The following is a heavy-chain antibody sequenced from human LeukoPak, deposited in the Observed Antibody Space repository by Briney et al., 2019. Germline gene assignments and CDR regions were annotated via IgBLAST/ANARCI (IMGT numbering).Heavy chain of an antibody. D-gene: IGHD4-17*01. V-gene: IGHV3-21*01. CDR3: ARDYGDYPGYFQH. CDR1: GFTFSSYS. CDR2: ISSSSYI. Sequence: GGSLRLSCAASGFTFSSYSMNWVRQAPGKGLEWVSSISSSSYIYYADSVKGRFTISRDNAKNSLYLQMNSLRAEDTAVYYCARDYGDYPGYFQHWGQGTLVTVSS. J-gene: IGHJ1*01.